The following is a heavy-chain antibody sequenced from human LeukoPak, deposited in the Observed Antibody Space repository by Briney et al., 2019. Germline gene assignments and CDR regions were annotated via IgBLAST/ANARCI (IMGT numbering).Heavy chain of an antibody. J-gene: IGHJ5*02. V-gene: IGHV1-69*05. D-gene: IGHD4-23*01. CDR2: IIPIFGTA. Sequence: SLKVSCKASGGTFSSYAISWVRQAPGQRLEWMGGIIPIFGTANYAQKFQGRVTITTDESTSTAYMELSSLRSEDTAVCYCARERGQGTVVTPGWFDPWGQGTLVTVSS. CDR3: ARERGQGTVVTPGWFDP. CDR1: GGTFSSYA.